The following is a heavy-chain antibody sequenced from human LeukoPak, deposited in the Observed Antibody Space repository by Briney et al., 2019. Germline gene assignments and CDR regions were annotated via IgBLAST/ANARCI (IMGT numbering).Heavy chain of an antibody. CDR2: IYYSGST. V-gene: IGHV4-39*07. Sequence: PSETLSLTCTVSGGSISSSSYYWGWIRLPPGKGLEWIGSIYYSGSTYYNPSLKSRVTISVDTSKNQFSLKLSSVTAADTAVYYCARAAIYCSGGSCYSLPGMGAFDIWGQGTMVTVSS. CDR3: ARAAIYCSGGSCYSLPGMGAFDI. D-gene: IGHD2-15*01. CDR1: GGSISSSSYY. J-gene: IGHJ3*02.